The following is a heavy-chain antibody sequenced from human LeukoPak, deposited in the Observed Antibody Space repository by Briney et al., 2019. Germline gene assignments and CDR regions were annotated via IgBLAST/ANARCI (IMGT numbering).Heavy chain of an antibody. V-gene: IGHV3-23*01. Sequence: PGGSLKLSCAASGFTFSSYGMSWVRQAPGKGLEWVSAISASGGSTYYADSVKGRFTISRDNSKNTLYLRMNSLRAEDTAVYYCARVRSSSWYSPIDYWGQGTLVTVSS. CDR3: ARVRSSSWYSPIDY. CDR2: ISASGGST. J-gene: IGHJ4*02. D-gene: IGHD6-13*01. CDR1: GFTFSSYG.